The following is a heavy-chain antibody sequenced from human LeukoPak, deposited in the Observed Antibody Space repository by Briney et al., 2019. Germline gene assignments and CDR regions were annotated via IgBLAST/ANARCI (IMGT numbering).Heavy chain of an antibody. CDR1: GYTFTSYG. CDR3: ARDRPIIYDGSGYAPIDY. J-gene: IGHJ4*02. D-gene: IGHD3-22*01. Sequence: ASVKVSCKASGYTFTSYGISWVRQAPGQGLEWMGWISAYNGNTNYAQKLQGRVTMTTDTSTSTAYMELRSLRSDDTAVYYCARDRPIIYDGSGYAPIDYWAREPWSPSPQ. V-gene: IGHV1-18*01. CDR2: ISAYNGNT.